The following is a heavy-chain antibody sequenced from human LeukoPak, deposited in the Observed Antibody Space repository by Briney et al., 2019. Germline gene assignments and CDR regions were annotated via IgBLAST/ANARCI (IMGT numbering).Heavy chain of an antibody. V-gene: IGHV3-30*02. D-gene: IGHD6-19*01. CDR1: GFTFSGSG. CDR2: IRNDGTNK. J-gene: IGHJ4*02. Sequence: GGSLRLSCAASGFTFSGSGMHWVRQAPGKGLEWVAFIRNDGTNKYYADSVKGRFTISRDNSKNTLYLQVNSLRVEDTAVYYCVKDQREAYRSGWSRDFDNWGQGTLVTVSS. CDR3: VKDQREAYRSGWSRDFDN.